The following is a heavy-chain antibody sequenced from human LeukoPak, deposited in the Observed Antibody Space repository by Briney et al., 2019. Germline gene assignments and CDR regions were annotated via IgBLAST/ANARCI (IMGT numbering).Heavy chain of an antibody. CDR3: ARSARLMKGVVEVTALDD. J-gene: IGHJ4*02. V-gene: IGHV3-74*01. D-gene: IGHD3-3*01. CDR1: GFTFSNYW. CDR2: INDDGSAT. Sequence: GWSLRLSCAASGFTFSNYWMHWVRQVPGKGLVWVSRINDDGSATFYADLVKGRFTIARDNAKNSVYLEMNSLRADDTAVYYCARSARLMKGVVEVTALDDWGQGTLVTVSS.